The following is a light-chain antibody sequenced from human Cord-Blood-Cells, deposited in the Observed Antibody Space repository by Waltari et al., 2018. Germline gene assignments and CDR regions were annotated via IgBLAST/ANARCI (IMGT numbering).Light chain of an antibody. J-gene: IGLJ3*02. CDR2: EGS. CDR1: SSDVGSYNL. CDR3: CSYAGSSTWV. V-gene: IGLV2-23*01. Sequence: QSALTQPASVSGSPGQSITISCTGTSSDVGSYNLVSVYQQHPGKAPKLIIYEGSKRPSGVSNRFSGSKSGNTASLTISGLQVEDEADYYCCSYAGSSTWVFGGGTKLTVL.